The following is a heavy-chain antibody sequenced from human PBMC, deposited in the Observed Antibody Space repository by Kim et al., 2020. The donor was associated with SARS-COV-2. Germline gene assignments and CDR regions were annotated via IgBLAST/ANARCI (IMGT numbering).Heavy chain of an antibody. CDR2: IYPGASDT. Sequence: GESLKISCKGSGYSFTSYWIGWVRQMPGKGLEWMGIIYPGASDTRYSPSFQGQVTISADKSISTAYLQWSSLKASDTAMYYCARPPDFWSGYVDYWGQGTLVTVSS. J-gene: IGHJ4*02. CDR1: GYSFTSYW. CDR3: ARPPDFWSGYVDY. D-gene: IGHD3-3*01. V-gene: IGHV5-51*01.